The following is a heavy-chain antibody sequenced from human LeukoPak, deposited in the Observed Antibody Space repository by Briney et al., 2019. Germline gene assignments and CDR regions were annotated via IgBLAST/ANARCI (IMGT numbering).Heavy chain of an antibody. CDR1: GLTFTNYW. D-gene: IGHD5-12*01. CDR2: IKQDRSEK. Sequence: GGSLRLSCAASGLTFTNYWMSWVRQAPGKGLELVANIKQDRSEKYYVDSVKGRFTISRDNAKNSLYLQMNSLRAEDTAAYYCARGPSGYHNTGGQGTLVTVSS. CDR3: ARGPSGYHNT. J-gene: IGHJ4*02. V-gene: IGHV3-7*01.